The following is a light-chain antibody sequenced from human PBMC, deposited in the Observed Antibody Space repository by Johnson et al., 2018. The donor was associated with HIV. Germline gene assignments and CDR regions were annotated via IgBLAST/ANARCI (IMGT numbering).Light chain of an antibody. V-gene: IGLV1-51*02. CDR3: GTWDSSLSAYV. CDR2: ENN. Sequence: QSVLTQPPSVSAAPGQKVTISCSGSSSNIANNYVSWYQQLPGTAPKLLIYENNKRPSGIPDRFSGSKSGTSATFGITGLQTGDEADYYCGTWDSSLSAYVSGTGTKVTVL. J-gene: IGLJ1*01. CDR1: SSNIANNY.